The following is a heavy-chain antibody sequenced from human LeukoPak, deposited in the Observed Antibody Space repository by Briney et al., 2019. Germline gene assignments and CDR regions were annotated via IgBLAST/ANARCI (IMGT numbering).Heavy chain of an antibody. CDR2: IWYDGSNK. D-gene: IGHD6-13*01. CDR1: GFTFSSYA. V-gene: IGHV3-33*08. CDR3: TRDEGSGSWEEGMDV. J-gene: IGHJ6*02. Sequence: GSLRLSCAASGFTFSSYAMSWVRQAPGKGLGGVAVIWYDGSNKDYADSVKGRFTISRDNSKNTLYLQMNSLRADDTAVYYCTRDEGSGSWEEGMDVWGQGTTVTVSS.